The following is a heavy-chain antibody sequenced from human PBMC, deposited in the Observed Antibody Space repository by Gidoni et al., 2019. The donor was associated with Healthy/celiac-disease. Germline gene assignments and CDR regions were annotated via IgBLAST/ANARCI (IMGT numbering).Heavy chain of an antibody. V-gene: IGHV1-69*06. J-gene: IGHJ6*02. CDR3: ARTYCSSTSCYGYTTAYYCYYGMDV. D-gene: IGHD2-2*01. CDR1: GGTFSSYA. Sequence: ASGGTFSSYAISWVRQAPGQGLEWMGGIIPIFGTANYAQKFQSSVTITADKSTSTAYMELSSLRSENTAVYYCARTYCSSTSCYGYTTAYYCYYGMDVWGQGTTVTVSS. CDR2: IIPIFGTA.